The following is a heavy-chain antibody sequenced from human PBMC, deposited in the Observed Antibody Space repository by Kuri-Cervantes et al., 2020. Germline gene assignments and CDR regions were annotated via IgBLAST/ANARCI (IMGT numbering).Heavy chain of an antibody. D-gene: IGHD3-10*01. Sequence: GGSLRLSCAASGFTFSSYSMNWVRQAPGKGLEWVGRIKSKTDGGTTDYAAPVKGRFTISRDDSKNTLYLQMNSLKTEDTAVYYCTTDRGVLLWFGEFTDYYFDYWGQGTLVTVSS. CDR3: TTDRGVLLWFGEFTDYYFDY. CDR2: IKSKTDGGTT. CDR1: GFTFSSYS. V-gene: IGHV3-15*01. J-gene: IGHJ4*02.